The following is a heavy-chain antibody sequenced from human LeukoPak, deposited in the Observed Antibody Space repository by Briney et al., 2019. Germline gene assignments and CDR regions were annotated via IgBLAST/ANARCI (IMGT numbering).Heavy chain of an antibody. CDR3: GRHLSGGATYCGGGSCRHYFDY. CDR1: GYSFTSYW. CDR2: IYPGDSDT. Sequence: GESLKISCNGSGYSFTSYWIGWVRQMPGKGLEWMGIIYPGDSDTRYSPSFQGQVTISADKSISTAYLQWSSLKASDTAMYYCGRHLSGGATYCGGGSCRHYFDYWGQGTLVTVSS. D-gene: IGHD2-15*01. V-gene: IGHV5-51*01. J-gene: IGHJ4*02.